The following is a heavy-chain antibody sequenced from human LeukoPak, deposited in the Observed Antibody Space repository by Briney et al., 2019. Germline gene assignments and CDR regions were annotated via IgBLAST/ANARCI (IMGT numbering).Heavy chain of an antibody. V-gene: IGHV3-48*01. Sequence: GGSLRLSCAASGFTFTIFGLNWVRQAPGKGPEWVSYIDARSGITYYADSVQGRFTISRDDAKESVFLQMNSLRADDTAVYYCARTYDFGSGPPGDAFDNWGPGTLVIVSS. CDR1: GFTFTIFG. J-gene: IGHJ3*02. CDR3: ARTYDFGSGPPGDAFDN. CDR2: IDARSGIT. D-gene: IGHD3-3*01.